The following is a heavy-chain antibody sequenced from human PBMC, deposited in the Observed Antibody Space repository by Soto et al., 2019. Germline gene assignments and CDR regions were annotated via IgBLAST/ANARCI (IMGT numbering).Heavy chain of an antibody. Sequence: EVQLLDSGGGLVQPGGSLRLSCAASGFTFSNYAMTWVRQGPGKGLGWGSGISGSGGRSYYADYVKGRFTISNDNSKSTIYLQMNSLRAEDTAVYYCAKAYFVWSSEQPYYFDYWGQGTLVTVSS. CDR2: ISGSGGRS. CDR3: AKAYFVWSSEQPYYFDY. J-gene: IGHJ4*02. CDR1: GFTFSNYA. V-gene: IGHV3-23*01. D-gene: IGHD3-16*01.